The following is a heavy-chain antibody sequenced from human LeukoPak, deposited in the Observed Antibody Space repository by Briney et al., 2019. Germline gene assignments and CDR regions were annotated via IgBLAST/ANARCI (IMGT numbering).Heavy chain of an antibody. Sequence: PGGSLRLSCAASGFTFSSYAMHWVRQAPGKGLEWVAVISYDGSNKYYADSVKGRFTISRDNSKNTLYLQMNSLRAEDTAVYYCARGPGTSFDYWGQGTLVTVSS. CDR2: ISYDGSNK. D-gene: IGHD1-14*01. J-gene: IGHJ4*02. CDR1: GFTFSSYA. CDR3: ARGPGTSFDY. V-gene: IGHV3-30-3*01.